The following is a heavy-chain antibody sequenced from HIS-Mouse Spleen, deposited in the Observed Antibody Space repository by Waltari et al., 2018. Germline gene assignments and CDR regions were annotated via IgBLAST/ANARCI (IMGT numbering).Heavy chain of an antibody. Sequence: EVQLVESGGGLVQPGRSLRLSCAASGFTFDDYAMHWVRQAPGKGLEWVSGISWNSVSIGYADSVKGRFTISRDNAKNSLYLQMNSLRAEDTALYYCAKDMGLRFLEWLFDYWGQGTLVTVSS. CDR1: GFTFDDYA. CDR3: AKDMGLRFLEWLFDY. CDR2: ISWNSVSI. V-gene: IGHV3-9*01. D-gene: IGHD3-3*01. J-gene: IGHJ4*02.